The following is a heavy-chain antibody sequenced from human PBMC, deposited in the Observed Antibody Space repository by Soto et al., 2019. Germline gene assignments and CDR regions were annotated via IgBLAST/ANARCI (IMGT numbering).Heavy chain of an antibody. CDR2: IDAGDGNT. CDR3: TRTINFGLPGNGMDV. J-gene: IGHJ6*02. V-gene: IGHV1-3*01. Sequence: ASVKVSCKASGYTFTSYPIHWVRRAPGQRLEWMGWIDAGDGNTKYSQKFLGRVTFTTDTSARTVYMALSSLRSEDTAIYYCTRTINFGLPGNGMDVWGQGTTVTVSS. D-gene: IGHD3-16*01. CDR1: GYTFTSYP.